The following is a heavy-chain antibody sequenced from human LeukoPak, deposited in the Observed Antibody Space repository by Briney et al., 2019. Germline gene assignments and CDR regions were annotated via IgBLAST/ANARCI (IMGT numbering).Heavy chain of an antibody. D-gene: IGHD6-13*01. CDR2: IIPILGIA. V-gene: IGHV1-69*02. Sequence: ASVKVSCKASGGTFSSYTISWVRQAPGQGLEWMGRIIPILGIANYAQKFQGRVTITADKSTSTAYMELSSLRSEDTAVYYCARAASYSSSGKTRKNYYFDYWGQGTLVTVSS. J-gene: IGHJ4*02. CDR1: GGTFSSYT. CDR3: ARAASYSSSGKTRKNYYFDY.